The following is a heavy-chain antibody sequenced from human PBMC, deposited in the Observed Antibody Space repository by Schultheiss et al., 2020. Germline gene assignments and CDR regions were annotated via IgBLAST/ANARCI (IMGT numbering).Heavy chain of an antibody. J-gene: IGHJ4*02. Sequence: GGSLRLSCAASGFTFRSYAMSWVRQAPGKGLEWVSAISGSGGSTYYADSVKGRFTISRDNSKNTLYLQMNILRVEDTAVYYCTSSTYYDFWSGLDYWGQGTLVTVSS. CDR2: ISGSGGST. CDR3: TSSTYYDFWSGLDY. D-gene: IGHD3-3*01. V-gene: IGHV3-23*01. CDR1: GFTFRSYA.